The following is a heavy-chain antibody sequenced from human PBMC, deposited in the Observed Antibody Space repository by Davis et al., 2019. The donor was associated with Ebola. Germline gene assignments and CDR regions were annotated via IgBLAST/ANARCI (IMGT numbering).Heavy chain of an antibody. D-gene: IGHD1-26*01. CDR1: GFTFSSYS. Sequence: GESLKISCAASGFTFSSYSMNWVRQAPGEGLEWVSSISSSSSHIYYADSVKDRFTISRDNARNSLYLQMSSLRAEDTAVYYCAREPGSYYGIDIWGQGTMVTVSS. J-gene: IGHJ3*02. CDR2: ISSSSSHI. V-gene: IGHV3-21*01. CDR3: AREPGSYYGIDI.